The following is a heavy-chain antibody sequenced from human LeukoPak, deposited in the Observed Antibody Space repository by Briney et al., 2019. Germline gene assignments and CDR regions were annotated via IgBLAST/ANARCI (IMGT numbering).Heavy chain of an antibody. D-gene: IGHD3-10*01. CDR1: GYSFTSYW. J-gene: IGHJ4*02. Sequence: GESLKISCKGSGYSFTSYWIGWVRQMPGKGLEWMGIIYPGDSDTRYSPPFQGQVTISADKSISTAYLQWSSLKASDTAMYYCARIPPDDYGSGSPRDYFDYWGQGTLVTVSS. CDR2: IYPGDSDT. V-gene: IGHV5-51*01. CDR3: ARIPPDDYGSGSPRDYFDY.